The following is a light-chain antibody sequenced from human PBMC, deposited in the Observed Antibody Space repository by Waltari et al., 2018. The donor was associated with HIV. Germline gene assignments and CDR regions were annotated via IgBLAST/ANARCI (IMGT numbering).Light chain of an antibody. CDR3: QSYDDDIQAVV. CDR1: SGRIASYY. J-gene: IGLJ2*01. V-gene: IGLV6-57*01. Sequence: NFMLTQPHSVSESPGRTVTISCTRSSGRIASYYVQWYQQRPGSSPTTVIREDNQRPSGVPDRFSGSIDSSSNSAFLTISGLKTEDEADYYCQSYDDDIQAVVFGGGTKLTVL. CDR2: EDN.